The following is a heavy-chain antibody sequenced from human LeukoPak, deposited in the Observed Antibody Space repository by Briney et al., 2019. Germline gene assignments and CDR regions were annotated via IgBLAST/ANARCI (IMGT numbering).Heavy chain of an antibody. D-gene: IGHD6-19*01. CDR2: INPKTGVT. Sequence: ASVKVSCKASGYTFTGYYMHWVRQAPGQGLEWMGWINPKTGVTKYAQTFQGRVATTRDTTISTAYMELSRLRSDDTAVFYCAKDPGYSSGWADNFFDLWGQGTLVTVSS. CDR1: GYTFTGYY. V-gene: IGHV1-2*02. J-gene: IGHJ5*02. CDR3: AKDPGYSSGWADNFFDL.